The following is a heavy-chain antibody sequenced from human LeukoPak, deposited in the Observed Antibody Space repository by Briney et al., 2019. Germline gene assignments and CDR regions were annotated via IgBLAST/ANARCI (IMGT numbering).Heavy chain of an antibody. CDR2: INHSGST. CDR3: ARAILWFGELSRFDP. V-gene: IGHV4-34*01. Sequence: SETLSLTCAVYGGSFSGYYWSWIRQPPGKGLEWIGEINHSGSTNYNPSLKSRVTISVDTSKNQFSPKLSSVTAADTAVYYCARAILWFGELSRFDPWGQGTLVTVSS. CDR1: GGSFSGYY. J-gene: IGHJ5*02. D-gene: IGHD3-10*01.